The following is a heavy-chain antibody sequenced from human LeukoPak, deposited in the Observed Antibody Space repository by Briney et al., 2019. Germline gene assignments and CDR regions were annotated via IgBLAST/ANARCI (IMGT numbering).Heavy chain of an antibody. CDR2: MNPNSGNT. Sequence: ASVKVSCKASGYTFTSYDINWVRQATGQGLEWMGWMNPNSGNTGYAQKFQGRVTMTRNTSISTAYMELSSLRSEDTAVYYCAKVGIVVVVAAMDYWGQGTLVTVSS. J-gene: IGHJ4*02. V-gene: IGHV1-8*01. D-gene: IGHD2-15*01. CDR1: GYTFTSYD. CDR3: AKVGIVVVVAAMDY.